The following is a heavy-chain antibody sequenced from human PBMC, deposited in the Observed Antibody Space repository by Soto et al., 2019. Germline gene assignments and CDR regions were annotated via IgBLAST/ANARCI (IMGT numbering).Heavy chain of an antibody. Sequence: SETLSLTCTVSGGSISIYHWNLIRQPAGKGLEWIGCIYISGTTKYNPSLKSRVTMSVDTSKKQFSLKVSSVTAADTAVYYCARAATPVDCYYGMDVWGQGITVAVSS. V-gene: IGHV4-4*07. CDR3: ARAATPVDCYYGMDV. CDR2: IYISGTT. CDR1: GGSISIYH. J-gene: IGHJ6*02.